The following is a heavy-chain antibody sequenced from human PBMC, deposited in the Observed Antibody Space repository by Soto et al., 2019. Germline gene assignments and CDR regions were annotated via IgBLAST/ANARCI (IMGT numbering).Heavy chain of an antibody. CDR1: GGSISSGGYY. D-gene: IGHD3-22*01. Sequence: SETLSLTCTVSGGSISSGGYYWSWIRQHPGKGLEWIGYIYHSGSTYYNPSLKSRVTISIDRSKNQFSLKLSSVTAADTAVYYCARVGDSSGSLLVGDYWGQGTLVTVSS. CDR2: IYHSGST. V-gene: IGHV4-30-2*01. CDR3: ARVGDSSGSLLVGDY. J-gene: IGHJ4*02.